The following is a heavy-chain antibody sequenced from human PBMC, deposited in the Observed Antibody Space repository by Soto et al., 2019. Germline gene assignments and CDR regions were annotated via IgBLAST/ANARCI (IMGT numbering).Heavy chain of an antibody. CDR3: ARVMSSGWYGDY. CDR1: EYTFTDYY. J-gene: IGHJ4*02. Sequence: ATVKVSCKPSEYTFTDYYIHWVRQAPGQGLEWMGWINPNSGNTNYAQRFQGRVTMTRDTSISTVYMYLSSLRFDDTAVYYCARVMSSGWYGDYWGQGTLVTVSS. CDR2: INPNSGNT. D-gene: IGHD6-19*01. V-gene: IGHV1-2*02.